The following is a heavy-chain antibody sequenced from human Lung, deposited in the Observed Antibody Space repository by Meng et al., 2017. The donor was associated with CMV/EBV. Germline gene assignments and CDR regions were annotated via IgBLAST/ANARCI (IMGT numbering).Heavy chain of an antibody. CDR3: ARVSFQLLPYYYYYDGMYV. Sequence: ASVXVSXKASGYTFTGYYMHWGRQVPGQGLEWMGWINPNSGGTNYAQKFHGRVTMPRDTSISTAYMGLSRLRSDDTAVYYCARVSFQLLPYYYYYDGMYVWXQGTXVTVSS. J-gene: IGHJ6*02. CDR2: INPNSGGT. D-gene: IGHD2-2*01. V-gene: IGHV1-2*02. CDR1: GYTFTGYY.